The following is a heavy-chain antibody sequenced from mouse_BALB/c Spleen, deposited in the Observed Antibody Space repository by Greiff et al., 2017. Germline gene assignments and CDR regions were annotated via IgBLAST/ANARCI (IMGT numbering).Heavy chain of an antibody. Sequence: EVQGVESGGGLVKPGGSLKLSCAASGFAVSSYDMSWVRQTPEKRLEWVAYISSGGGSTYYPDTVKGRFTISRDNAKNTLYLQMSSLKSEDTAMYYCASLWLRGAMDYWGQGTSVTVSS. V-gene: IGHV5-12-1*01. CDR2: ISSGGGST. CDR3: ASLWLRGAMDY. CDR1: GFAVSSYD. J-gene: IGHJ4*01. D-gene: IGHD2-2*01.